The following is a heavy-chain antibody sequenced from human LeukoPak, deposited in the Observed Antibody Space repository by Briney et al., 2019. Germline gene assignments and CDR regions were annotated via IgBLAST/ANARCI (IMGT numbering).Heavy chain of an antibody. CDR1: GYTLTELS. J-gene: IGHJ3*02. D-gene: IGHD3-3*01. CDR3: ARSRFWSGYRDAFDI. Sequence: GASVMVSCKVSGYTLTELSMHWVRQAPGKGLEWMGGFDPEDGETIYAQKFQGRVTMTEDTSTDTAYMELNSLRAEDTAVYYCARSRFWSGYRDAFDIWGQGTMVTVSS. CDR2: FDPEDGET. V-gene: IGHV1-24*01.